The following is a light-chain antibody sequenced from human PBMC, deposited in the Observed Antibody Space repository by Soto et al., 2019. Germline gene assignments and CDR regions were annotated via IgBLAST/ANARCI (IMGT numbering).Light chain of an antibody. CDR1: QGIRND. CDR2: AAS. J-gene: IGKJ1*01. CDR3: LQDYNYPRT. V-gene: IGKV1-6*01. Sequence: AIQVTQSPSSLSASVGDRVTITCRASQGIRNDLGWYQQKPGKAPKLLIYAASSLQSGVPSRFSGSGSGTDFTLTISSLQPEDFATYYRLQDYNYPRTFGQGTKVEIK.